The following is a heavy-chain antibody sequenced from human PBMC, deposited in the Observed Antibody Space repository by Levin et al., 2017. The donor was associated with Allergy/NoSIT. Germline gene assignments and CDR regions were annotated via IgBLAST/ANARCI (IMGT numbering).Heavy chain of an antibody. J-gene: IGHJ4*02. CDR3: AGFVLRFLEWLPQGGY. CDR2: ISYDGSNK. Sequence: QAGGSLRLSCAASGFTFSSYAMHWVRQAPGKGLEWVAVISYDGSNKYYADSVKGRFTISRDNSKNTLYLQMNSLRAEDTAVYYCAGFVLRFLEWLPQGGYWGQGTLVTVSS. CDR1: GFTFSSYA. V-gene: IGHV3-30-3*01. D-gene: IGHD3-3*01.